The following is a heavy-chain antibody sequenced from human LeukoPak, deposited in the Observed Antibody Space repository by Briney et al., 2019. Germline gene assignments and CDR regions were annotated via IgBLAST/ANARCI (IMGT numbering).Heavy chain of an antibody. Sequence: GGSLRLSCAASGFTFSSSWMHWVRQDPGKGLVWVSRINPDGSSTNYADSVKGRFTISRDNSKNTLYLQMNSLRAEDTAVYYCARVSRGPHPYYYDSSGYMDYWGQGTLVTVSS. CDR1: GFTFSSSW. V-gene: IGHV3-74*01. CDR2: INPDGSST. J-gene: IGHJ4*02. CDR3: ARVSRGPHPYYYDSSGYMDY. D-gene: IGHD3-22*01.